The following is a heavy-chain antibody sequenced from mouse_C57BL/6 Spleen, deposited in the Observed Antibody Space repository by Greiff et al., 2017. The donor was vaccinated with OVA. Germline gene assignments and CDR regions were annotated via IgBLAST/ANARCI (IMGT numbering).Heavy chain of an antibody. J-gene: IGHJ1*03. CDR2: IYPSDGST. D-gene: IGHD2-14*01. Sequence: VQLQQSGAELVKPGASVKISCKASGYTFTDYNIHWVKQRPEQGLEWIGYIYPSDGSTKYNEKFKGKATLTADKSSSTAYMQLNSLTSEDSAVYFCARGEYESLWYFDVWGTGTTVTVSS. CDR1: GYTFTDYN. V-gene: IGHV1-78*01. CDR3: ARGEYESLWYFDV.